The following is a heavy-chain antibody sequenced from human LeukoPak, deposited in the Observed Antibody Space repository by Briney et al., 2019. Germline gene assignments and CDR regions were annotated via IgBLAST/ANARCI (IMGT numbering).Heavy chain of an antibody. CDR2: ISSTSNYI. D-gene: IGHD5/OR15-5a*01. Sequence: PGGSRRLSCVASGFTFSFYSMTWVRQAPGKGLEWVSSISSTSNYIYYADSVQGRFTISRDDAKNSLYLHMNSLRAEDTAIYFCARAEVYPAPRGMDVWGQGTTVTVSS. CDR1: GFTFSFYS. J-gene: IGHJ6*02. V-gene: IGHV3-21*01. CDR3: ARAEVYPAPRGMDV.